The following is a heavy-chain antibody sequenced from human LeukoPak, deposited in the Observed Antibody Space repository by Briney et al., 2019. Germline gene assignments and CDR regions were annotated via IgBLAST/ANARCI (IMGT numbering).Heavy chain of an antibody. V-gene: IGHV1-46*01. Sequence: GASVKVSCKASGYTFTGYYMHWVRQAPGQGLEWMGIINPSGGSTSYAQKSQGRVTMTRDMSTSTDYMELSSLRSEDTAVYYCARDNSVGDTAWWFDPWGQGTLVTVSS. CDR2: INPSGGST. J-gene: IGHJ5*02. D-gene: IGHD1-26*01. CDR3: ARDNSVGDTAWWFDP. CDR1: GYTFTGYY.